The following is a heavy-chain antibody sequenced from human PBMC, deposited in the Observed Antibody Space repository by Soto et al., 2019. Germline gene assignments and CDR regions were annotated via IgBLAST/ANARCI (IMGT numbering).Heavy chain of an antibody. Sequence: EVQLVESGGGLVQPGGSLKLSCAASGFTFSGYAIHWVRQASGKGLEWVARIRDKGNNYATAYAASVKGRFTISRDDSKNTAFLQMNSLSTDDTAVYYCARLDAPGDRAFDIWGQGTMVTVAS. CDR1: GFTFSGYA. J-gene: IGHJ3*02. V-gene: IGHV3-73*01. CDR2: IRDKGNNYAT. CDR3: ARLDAPGDRAFDI.